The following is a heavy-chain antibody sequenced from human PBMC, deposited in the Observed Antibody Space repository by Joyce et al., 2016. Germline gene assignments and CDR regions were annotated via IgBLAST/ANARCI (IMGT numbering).Heavy chain of an antibody. J-gene: IGHJ3*01. CDR2: ISRTTNYI. V-gene: IGHV3-21*06. CDR3: SRVPGGMWAFDV. D-gene: IGHD1-1*01. Sequence: EVQLVESGGGLVKPGGSQRLSCEASGFTFTNYSMIWVRQAPGKGLEWVASISRTTNYIYYADSVKGRFTISRDNAKNSRYLQMNSLRVEDTAVYYCSRVPGGMWAFDVWGQGTMVTVSS. CDR1: GFTFTNYS.